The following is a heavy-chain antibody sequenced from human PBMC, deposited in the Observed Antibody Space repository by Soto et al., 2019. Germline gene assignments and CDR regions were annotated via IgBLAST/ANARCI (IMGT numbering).Heavy chain of an antibody. J-gene: IGHJ4*02. CDR2: IWYDGSNK. Sequence: VAVIWYDGSNKYYADSVKGRFTISRDNSKNTLYLQMNSLRAEDTAVYYCARDGGLAAAGPPPPFDYSGQGTLVTVSS. V-gene: IGHV3-33*01. D-gene: IGHD6-13*01. CDR3: ARDGGLAAAGPPPPFDY.